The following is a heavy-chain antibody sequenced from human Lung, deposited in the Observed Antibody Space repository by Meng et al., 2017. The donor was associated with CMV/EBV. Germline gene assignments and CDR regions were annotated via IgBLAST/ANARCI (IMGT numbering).Heavy chain of an antibody. V-gene: IGHV4-59*01. CDR1: GGSISSYY. J-gene: IGHJ6*02. CDR2: IYYSGST. CDR3: ARGARRLNSPYHYYYGMDV. Sequence: SETLSLXXTVSGGSISSYYWSWIRQPPGKGLEWIGYIYYSGSTNYNPSLKSRVTISVDTSKNQFSLKLSSVTAADTAVYYCARGARRLNSPYHYYYGMDVWGRGXTVTVSS. D-gene: IGHD5-18*01.